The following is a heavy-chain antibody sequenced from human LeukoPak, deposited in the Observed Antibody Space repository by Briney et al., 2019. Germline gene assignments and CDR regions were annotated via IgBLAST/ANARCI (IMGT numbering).Heavy chain of an antibody. D-gene: IGHD6-19*01. CDR3: ARLPSMAAVAGDYFGY. CDR2: IDPSDSYT. V-gene: IGHV5-10-1*01. CDR1: GYSFTSYW. J-gene: IGHJ4*02. Sequence: GESLKISCKGSGYSFTSYWISWVRQMPGKGLEWMGRIDPSDSYTNYSPSFQGHVTISADKSISTAYLQWSSLKASDTAMYYCARLPSMAAVAGDYFGYWGQGTLVTVSS.